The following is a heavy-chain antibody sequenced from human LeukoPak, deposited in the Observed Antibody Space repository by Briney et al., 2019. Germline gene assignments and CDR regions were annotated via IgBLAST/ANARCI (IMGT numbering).Heavy chain of an antibody. Sequence: GGSLRLSCVASGFTFSSYNMNWVRQAPGKGLEWVSAISGSGGSTYYADSVKGRFTISRDNSKNTLYLQMNSLRAEDTAVYYCARSIPTMVRGVTGYYYYMDVWGKGTTVTISS. J-gene: IGHJ6*03. CDR2: ISGSGGST. V-gene: IGHV3-23*01. CDR1: GFTFSSYN. D-gene: IGHD3-10*01. CDR3: ARSIPTMVRGVTGYYYYMDV.